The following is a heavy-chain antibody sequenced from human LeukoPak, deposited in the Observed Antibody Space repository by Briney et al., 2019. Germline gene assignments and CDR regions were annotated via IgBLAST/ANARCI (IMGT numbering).Heavy chain of an antibody. CDR2: ISGSGGST. CDR1: AFIAMCYA. CDR3: TKDRTCMNEVCRGDFDY. V-gene: IGHV3-23*01. J-gene: IGHJ4*02. Sequence: GGSLRLSCAASAFIAMCYAVSCDRQAPGKGLEWVSTISGSGGSTYHADSVKGRFTISRDNSKNTVYLQMNSLRAEDTAVYECTKDRTCMNEVCRGDFDYWGQGTLVTVSS. D-gene: IGHD2-8*01.